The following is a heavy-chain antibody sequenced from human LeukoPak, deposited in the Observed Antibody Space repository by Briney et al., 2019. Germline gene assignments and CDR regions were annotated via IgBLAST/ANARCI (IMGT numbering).Heavy chain of an antibody. D-gene: IGHD6-19*01. CDR1: GGSIRPSY. CDR2: VYYTGNT. J-gene: IGHJ4*02. CDR3: TTASSWYRYYFDY. V-gene: IGHV4-59*01. Sequence: SETLSLTCTVSGGSIRPSYWSWIRQSLGKGLEWIGYVYYTGNTNYNPSLESRVSISADTPKNQFSLNLSSVTAADTAVYYCTTASSWYRYYFDYWGQGALVTVSS.